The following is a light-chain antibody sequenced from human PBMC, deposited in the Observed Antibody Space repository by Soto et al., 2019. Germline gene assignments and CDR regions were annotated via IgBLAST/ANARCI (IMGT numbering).Light chain of an antibody. J-gene: IGKJ2*01. Sequence: DIQMTQSPSSLSASVGDRVTIPCRASQSISTYLNWYQHKPGKAPKLLIYAASSLQSGVPSRFSGSGSGTDITLTISSLQPEDFATYYCQQSYNTPYTFGQGTKLEI. CDR3: QQSYNTPYT. CDR2: AAS. V-gene: IGKV1-39*01. CDR1: QSISTY.